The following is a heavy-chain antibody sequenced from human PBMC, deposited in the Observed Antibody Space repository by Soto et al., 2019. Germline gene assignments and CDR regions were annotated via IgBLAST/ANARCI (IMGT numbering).Heavy chain of an antibody. J-gene: IGHJ4*02. CDR1: GFTFSSYA. CDR2: ISYDGSNK. D-gene: IGHD2-21*02. V-gene: IGHV3-30-3*01. CDR3: ARSLYDVVVTAMSDY. Sequence: PGGSLRLSCAASGFTFSSYAMHWVRQAPGKGLEWVAVISYDGSNKYYADSVKGRFTISRDNSKNTLYLQMNSLRAEDTAVYYCARSLYDVVVTAMSDYWGQGTLVTVSS.